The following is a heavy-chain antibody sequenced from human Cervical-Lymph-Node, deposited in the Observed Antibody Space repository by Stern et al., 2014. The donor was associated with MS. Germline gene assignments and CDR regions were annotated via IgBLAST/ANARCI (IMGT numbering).Heavy chain of an antibody. CDR1: GGSISSGYW. J-gene: IGHJ4*02. Sequence: QVQLQESGPGLVKPSGTLSLTCAVSGGSISSGYWWSWVRQPPGQGLEWIGEIYHSGSTHYNPSLKSRVTISVDTSKNHFSLKMNSVNAADTAVYYCARNGGNYAFDSWGQGTLVAVSP. V-gene: IGHV4-4*02. CDR3: ARNGGNYAFDS. D-gene: IGHD4-23*01. CDR2: IYHSGST.